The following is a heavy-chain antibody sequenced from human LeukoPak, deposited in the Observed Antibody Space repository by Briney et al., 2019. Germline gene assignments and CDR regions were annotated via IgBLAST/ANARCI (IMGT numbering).Heavy chain of an antibody. CDR3: ARDGVAGVVTL. CDR2: IYYSGST. J-gene: IGHJ4*02. D-gene: IGHD3-3*01. V-gene: IGHV4-59*11. CDR1: GGSISSHY. Sequence: SETLSLTCTVSGGSISSHYWSWLRQPPGKGLEWIGYIYYSGSTNYNPSLKSRVTISVDTSKNQFSLKLSSVTAANTAVYCCARDGVAGVVTLWGQGTLVTVSS.